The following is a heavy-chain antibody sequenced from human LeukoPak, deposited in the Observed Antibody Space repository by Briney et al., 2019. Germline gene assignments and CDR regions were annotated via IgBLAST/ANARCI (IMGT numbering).Heavy chain of an antibody. CDR3: ARGEGPTYGSGSYYKYNWFDP. CDR1: GGTFSSYA. CDR2: IIPIFGTA. D-gene: IGHD3-10*01. V-gene: IGHV1-69*01. J-gene: IGHJ5*02. Sequence: SVKVSCKASGGTFSSYAISWVRQAPGQGLEWMGGIIPIFGTANYAQKFQGRVTITADESTSTAYMELSSMRSEDTAVYYCARGEGPTYGSGSYYKYNWFDPWGQGTLVTVSS.